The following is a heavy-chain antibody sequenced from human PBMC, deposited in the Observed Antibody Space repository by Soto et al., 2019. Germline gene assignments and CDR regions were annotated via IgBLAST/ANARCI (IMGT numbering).Heavy chain of an antibody. CDR2: IYHSGTT. V-gene: IGHV4-31*03. J-gene: IGHJ5*02. CDR3: ARDSSGGSYWFDP. Sequence: TLPLTCTVSGDSISRGGYWWNWIRQHPDKCLEWIGYIYHSGTTYYNPSLKSRVAISVDTSKNQFSLKLSSVTAADTAVYYCARDSSGGSYWFDPWGQGTLVTVSS. D-gene: IGHD2-15*01. CDR1: GDSISRGGYW.